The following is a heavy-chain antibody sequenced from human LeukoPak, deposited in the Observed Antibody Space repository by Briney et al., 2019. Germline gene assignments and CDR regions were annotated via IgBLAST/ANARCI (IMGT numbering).Heavy chain of an antibody. V-gene: IGHV3-30-3*01. CDR2: ISYDGSNK. Sequence: GGSLRISCAASGFTFSSYAMHWVRQAPGKGLEWVAVISYDGSNKYYADSVKGRFTISRDNSKNTLYLQMNSLRAKDTAVYYCAKDRYDPYYYYYYYMDVWGKGTTVTVSS. J-gene: IGHJ6*03. CDR1: GFTFSSYA. CDR3: AKDRYDPYYYYYYYMDV. D-gene: IGHD3-3*01.